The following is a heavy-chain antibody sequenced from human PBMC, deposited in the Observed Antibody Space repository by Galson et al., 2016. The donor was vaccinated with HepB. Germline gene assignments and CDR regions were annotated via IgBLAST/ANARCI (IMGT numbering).Heavy chain of an antibody. CDR3: ARDRDFWSGYFDY. V-gene: IGHV1-18*01. D-gene: IGHD3-3*01. J-gene: IGHJ4*02. CDR2: INPYNGNT. CDR1: GYTFTSFG. Sequence: SVKVSCKASGYTFTSFGISWVRQAPGQGLEWMGWINPYNGNTNYAQKFQDRVTMTTDTSTSTAYMSLRSLTSDDAAVYYCARDRDFWSGYFDYWGQGTRVTVSS.